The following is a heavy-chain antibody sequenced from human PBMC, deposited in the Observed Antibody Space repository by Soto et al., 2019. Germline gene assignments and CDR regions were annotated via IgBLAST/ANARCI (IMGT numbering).Heavy chain of an antibody. D-gene: IGHD3-16*01. CDR2: IRSKAKDYAT. CDR3: SPLGEWGSYSGY. J-gene: IGHJ4*02. V-gene: IGHV3-73*02. Sequence: EVQLVESGGGLVQPGGSLKLSCAASGFTFSGAAIHWVRQASGKGLEWVGRIRSKAKDYATAYTESVKGRFTISRDDSKYTAYLQMNSLKTDDTAMYYCSPLGEWGSYSGYWGQGTLVTVSS. CDR1: GFTFSGAA.